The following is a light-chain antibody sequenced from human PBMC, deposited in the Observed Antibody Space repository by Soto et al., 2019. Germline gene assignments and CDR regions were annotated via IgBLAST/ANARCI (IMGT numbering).Light chain of an antibody. CDR2: DAS. CDR1: QSVTNY. CDR3: QQRSNWPVGIT. V-gene: IGKV3-11*01. J-gene: IGKJ3*01. Sequence: EIVLTQSPATLSLSPGERATLSCRASQSVTNYLAWYQQKPGQAPRLLIYDASNRATGIPARFSGSGSGTDFTLTISSLEPEDFAVYYCQQRSNWPVGITLGPGTRVDIK.